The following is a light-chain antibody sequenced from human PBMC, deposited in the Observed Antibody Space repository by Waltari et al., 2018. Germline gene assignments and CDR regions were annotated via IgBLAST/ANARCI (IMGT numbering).Light chain of an antibody. J-gene: IGKJ2*01. CDR3: QLYNIWPYT. CDR1: QSISNW. Sequence: DIQMTQSPSTLSASVGDRVTITCRASQSISNWLAWYQQKPGKAPKVLIYKSFTLQSGVPSRCSGSGSETEFSLTISSLQPDDFATYYCQLYNIWPYTFGQGTTLEI. V-gene: IGKV1-5*03. CDR2: KSF.